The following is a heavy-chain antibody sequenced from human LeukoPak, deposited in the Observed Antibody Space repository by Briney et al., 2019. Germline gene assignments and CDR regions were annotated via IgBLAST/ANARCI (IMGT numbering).Heavy chain of an antibody. V-gene: IGHV4-39*06. Sequence: PSETLSLTCTVSAGSISSDSYYWGWIRQPPGKGLEWIGTIYYSGNTYYNPSLKSRLTISVDTSKNQFPLKLRSVTAADTALYYCASTSPKYYYESSGYSSLFDNWGQGTLVTVSS. CDR3: ASTSPKYYYESSGYSSLFDN. CDR2: IYYSGNT. CDR1: AGSISSDSYY. J-gene: IGHJ4*02. D-gene: IGHD3-22*01.